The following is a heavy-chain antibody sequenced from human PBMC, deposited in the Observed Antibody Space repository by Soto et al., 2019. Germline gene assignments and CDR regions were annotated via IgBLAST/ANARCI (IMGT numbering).Heavy chain of an antibody. D-gene: IGHD6-13*01. V-gene: IGHV4-59*08. J-gene: IGHJ6*02. Sequence: SETLSLTCTVSGGSISSYYWSWIRQPPGKGLEWIGYIYYSGSTNYNPSLKSRVTISVDTSKNQFSLKLSSVTAADTAVYYCARLGQQLSSNQRSNYYYGMDVWGHGTTVTVSS. CDR3: ARLGQQLSSNQRSNYYYGMDV. CDR2: IYYSGST. CDR1: GGSISSYY.